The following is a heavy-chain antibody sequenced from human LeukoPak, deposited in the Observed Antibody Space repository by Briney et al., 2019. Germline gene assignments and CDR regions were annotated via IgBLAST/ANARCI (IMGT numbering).Heavy chain of an antibody. J-gene: IGHJ3*02. CDR3: ARAIRFLEWFPHAFDI. D-gene: IGHD3-3*01. Sequence: SGTLSLTCAVSGGSISSSNWWSWVRQPPGKGLEWIGEIYHSGSTNYNPSLKSRVTISVDKSKNQFSLKLSSVTAADTAVYYCARAIRFLEWFPHAFDIWGQGTMVTVSS. CDR1: GGSISSSNW. CDR2: IYHSGST. V-gene: IGHV4-4*02.